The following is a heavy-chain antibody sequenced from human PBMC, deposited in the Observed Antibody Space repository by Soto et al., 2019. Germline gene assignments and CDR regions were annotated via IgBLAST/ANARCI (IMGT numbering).Heavy chain of an antibody. CDR1: GGSISSYY. CDR2: IYYSGST. J-gene: IGHJ4*02. CDR3: ARGEYYDSSGYYSSERYFDY. Sequence: SETLSLTCTVSGGSISSYYWSWIRQPPGKGLEWIGYIYYSGSTNYNPSLKSRVTISVDTSKNQFSLKLSSVTAADTAVYYCARGEYYDSSGYYSSERYFDYWGPGTLVTVSS. D-gene: IGHD3-22*01. V-gene: IGHV4-59*01.